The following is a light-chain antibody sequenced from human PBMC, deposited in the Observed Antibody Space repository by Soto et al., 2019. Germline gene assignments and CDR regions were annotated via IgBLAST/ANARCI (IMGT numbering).Light chain of an antibody. J-gene: IGKJ4*01. CDR1: QSINNN. V-gene: IGKV3-15*01. CDR3: QQYNDWPLT. CDR2: GAS. Sequence: EIVMTQSPATLSVSPGESATLSCRASQSINNNLAWYQQKRGPGPRLLIYGASSRATGTPARFSGSGSGTGFTLTISSLQSEDFAIYYCQQYNDWPLTFGGGTKVEIK.